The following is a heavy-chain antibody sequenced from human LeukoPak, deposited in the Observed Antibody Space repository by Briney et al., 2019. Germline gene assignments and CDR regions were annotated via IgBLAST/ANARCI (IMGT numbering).Heavy chain of an antibody. CDR1: GFTFSSYA. V-gene: IGHV3-23*01. Sequence: GGSLRLSCAASGFTFSSYAVSWVRQAPGKGLEWVSAISGSGGSTYYADSVKGRFTISRDNSKNTLYLQMNSLRAEDTAVYYCAKGSAISDAFDIWGQGTMVTVSS. D-gene: IGHD5-18*01. CDR3: AKGSAISDAFDI. J-gene: IGHJ3*02. CDR2: ISGSGGST.